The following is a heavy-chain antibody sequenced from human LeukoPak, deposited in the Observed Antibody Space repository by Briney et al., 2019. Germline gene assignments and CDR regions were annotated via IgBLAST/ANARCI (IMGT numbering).Heavy chain of an antibody. CDR1: GGSISSSSYY. V-gene: IGHV4-39*01. J-gene: IGHJ4*02. CDR3: ARHSTVDSSGYYPNLFDY. D-gene: IGHD3-22*01. Sequence: PSETLSLTCTVSGGSISSSSYYWGWIRQPPGKGLGWIGSIYYSGSTYYNPSLKSRVTISVDTSKNQFSLKLSSVTAADTAVYYCARHSTVDSSGYYPNLFDYWGQGTLVTVSS. CDR2: IYYSGST.